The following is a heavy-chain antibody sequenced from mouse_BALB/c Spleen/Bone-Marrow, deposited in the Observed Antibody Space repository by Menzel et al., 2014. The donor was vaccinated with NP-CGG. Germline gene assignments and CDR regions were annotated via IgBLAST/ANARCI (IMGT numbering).Heavy chain of an antibody. D-gene: IGHD2-4*01. V-gene: IGHV5-9-3*01. CDR2: ISSGGSYT. CDR1: GFTFSSYA. J-gene: IGHJ1*01. Sequence: DVHLVESGGGLVKPGGSLKLSCAASGFTFSSYAMSWVRQTPEKRLEWVATISSGGSYTYYPDSVKGRFTISRDNAKNTLHLQMSSLRSEDTAMYYCARVITLYFDVWGAGTTVTVSS. CDR3: ARVITLYFDV.